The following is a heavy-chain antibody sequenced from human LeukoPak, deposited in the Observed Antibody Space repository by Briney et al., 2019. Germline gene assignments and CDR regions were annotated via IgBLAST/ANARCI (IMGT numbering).Heavy chain of an antibody. CDR2: IYYSGST. J-gene: IGHJ5*02. CDR3: ARDQYYYDSSGYYKFDP. D-gene: IGHD3-22*01. Sequence: PSETLSLTCTVSGGSISSYYWSWIRQPPGKGLEWIGYIYYSGSTNYNPSLKSRVTISVDTSKNQFSLKLSSVTAADTAVYYCARDQYYYDSSGYYKFDPWGQGTLVTVSS. V-gene: IGHV4-59*01. CDR1: GGSISSYY.